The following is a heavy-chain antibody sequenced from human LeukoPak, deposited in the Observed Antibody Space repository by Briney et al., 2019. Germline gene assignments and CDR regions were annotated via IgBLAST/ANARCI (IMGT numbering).Heavy chain of an antibody. CDR3: ARDLRRDDSNSWDY. D-gene: IGHD5-24*01. CDR2: ISRGGTFK. CDR1: GFTFSDYS. J-gene: IGHJ4*02. V-gene: IGHV3-21*01. Sequence: GGSLRLSCAASGFTFSDYSLNWVRQAPGKGLEWVSAISRGGTFKYYADAVKGRFTISRDGASNSLFLQLNSLRAEDTAVYYCARDLRRDDSNSWDYWGQGTPVTVST.